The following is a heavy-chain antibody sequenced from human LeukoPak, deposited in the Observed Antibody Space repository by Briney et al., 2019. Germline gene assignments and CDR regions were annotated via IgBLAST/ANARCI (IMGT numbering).Heavy chain of an antibody. CDR2: ISGSGGST. CDR1: GFTFSSYA. CDR3: AKDATYYGSGRSTDY. V-gene: IGHV3-23*01. Sequence: GGSLRLSCAASGFTFSSYAMSWVRQAPGKGLEWVSAISGSGGSTYYADSVKGRFTISRDNSKNTLYLQMNSLRAEDTAVYHCAKDATYYGSGRSTDYWGQGTLVTVSS. D-gene: IGHD3-10*01. J-gene: IGHJ4*02.